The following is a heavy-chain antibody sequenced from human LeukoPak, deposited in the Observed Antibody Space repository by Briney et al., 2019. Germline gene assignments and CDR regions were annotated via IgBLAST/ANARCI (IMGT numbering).Heavy chain of an antibody. V-gene: IGHV3-15*01. CDR1: GYNVNIAG. CDR2: IRSKIDGGAT. D-gene: IGHD2-21*01. Sequence: GGSLRLSCAASGYNVNIAGTSWVRQAPGKGLEWVGRIRSKIDGGATDYAAPVKGRFTISRDDSKNTLYLQINSLKIEDTAMYYCYTSITDYWGQGTLVTVSS. CDR3: YTSITDY. J-gene: IGHJ4*02.